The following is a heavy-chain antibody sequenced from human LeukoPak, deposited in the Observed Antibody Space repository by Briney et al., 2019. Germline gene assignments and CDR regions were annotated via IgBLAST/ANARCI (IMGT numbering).Heavy chain of an antibody. CDR3: AKHSSSWYSPFDY. CDR2: ISSSSSYI. CDR1: GFTFSSYS. V-gene: IGHV3-21*01. Sequence: GGSLRLSCAASGFTFSSYSMNWVRQAPGKGLEWVSSISSSSSYIYYADSVKGRFTISRDNAKNSLYLQMNSLRAEDTAVYYCAKHSSSWYSPFDYWGQGTLVTVSS. J-gene: IGHJ4*02. D-gene: IGHD6-13*01.